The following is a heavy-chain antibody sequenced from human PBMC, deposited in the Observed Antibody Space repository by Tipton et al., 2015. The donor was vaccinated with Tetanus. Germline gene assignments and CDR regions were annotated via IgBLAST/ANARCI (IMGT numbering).Heavy chain of an antibody. D-gene: IGHD2-21*02. J-gene: IGHJ4*02. Sequence: VQLVQSGAEVKKPGESLRISCKASGYSFSDNWINWVRQVPGKGLEWMGRIDPSDSYSNLSPSFEGHVSISIDKSINTAYLQWTSLRASDTAIYYCARRGSPAIRGFDYWGLGTLVTVSS. CDR2: IDPSDSYS. CDR3: ARRGSPAIRGFDY. CDR1: GYSFSDNW. V-gene: IGHV5-10-1*01.